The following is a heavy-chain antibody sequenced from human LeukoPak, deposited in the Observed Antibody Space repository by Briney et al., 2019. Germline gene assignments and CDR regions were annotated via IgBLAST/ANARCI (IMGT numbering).Heavy chain of an antibody. J-gene: IGHJ4*02. Sequence: GGSLRLSCAASGFTFSSYAMSWVRQATGKGLEWVSAISGSGGSTYYADSVKGRFTISRDNSKNTLYLQMNSLRAEDTAVYFCAKENAAYEMVAPFKFDYWGQGTLVTVSS. CDR1: GFTFSSYA. V-gene: IGHV3-23*01. CDR2: ISGSGGST. CDR3: AKENAAYEMVAPFKFDY. D-gene: IGHD5-24*01.